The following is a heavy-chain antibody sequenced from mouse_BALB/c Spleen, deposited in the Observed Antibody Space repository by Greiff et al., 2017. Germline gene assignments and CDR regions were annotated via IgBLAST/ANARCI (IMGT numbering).Heavy chain of an antibody. D-gene: IGHD2-2*01. CDR3: TREEYGYDRYFDV. CDR1: GYTFTSYY. V-gene: IGHV1S81*02. Sequence: QVQLKESGAELVKPGASVKLSCKASGYTFTSYYMYWVKQRPGQGLQWIGEFNPSNGGTNFNEKFKSKATLTVDKSSSTAYMQLISLTSEDTAVYYCTREEYGYDRYFDVWGAGTTVTVSS. J-gene: IGHJ1*01. CDR2: FNPSNGGT.